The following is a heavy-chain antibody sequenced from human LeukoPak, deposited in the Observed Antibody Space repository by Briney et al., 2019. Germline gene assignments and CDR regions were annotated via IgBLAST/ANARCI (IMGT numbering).Heavy chain of an antibody. J-gene: IGHJ3*02. V-gene: IGHV5-51*01. CDR1: GYSFTSYW. CDR3: ARPDMAVAAHGAFDI. D-gene: IGHD6-19*01. CDR2: IYPGDSGT. Sequence: GESLKISCKGSGYSFTSYWIGWVRQMPGKGLEWMGIIYPGDSGTRYSPSFQGQVTISADKSISTAYLQWSSLKASDTAMYYCARPDMAVAAHGAFDIWGQGTMVTVSS.